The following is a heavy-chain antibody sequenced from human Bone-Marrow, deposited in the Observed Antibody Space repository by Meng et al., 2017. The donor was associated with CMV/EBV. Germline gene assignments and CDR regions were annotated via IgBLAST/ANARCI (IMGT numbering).Heavy chain of an antibody. V-gene: IGHV4-39*07. D-gene: IGHD2-2*01. CDR1: GGSISSSSYY. Sequence: SETLSLTCTVSGGSISSSSYYWGWIRQPPGKGLEWIGSIYYSGSTYYNPSLKSRVTISVDTSKNQFSLKLSSVTAADTAVYYCAREGEQDIVVVPAAYRGLYYYYGMDVWGQGTTVTVSS. CDR2: IYYSGST. CDR3: AREGEQDIVVVPAAYRGLYYYYGMDV. J-gene: IGHJ6*02.